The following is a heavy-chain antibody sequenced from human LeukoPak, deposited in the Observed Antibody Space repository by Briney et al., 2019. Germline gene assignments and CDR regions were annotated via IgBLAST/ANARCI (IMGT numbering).Heavy chain of an antibody. CDR3: ARGHGYDILTGYYIAGEVWFDP. CDR1: GYSISSGYY. CDR2: IYHSGST. D-gene: IGHD3-9*01. J-gene: IGHJ5*02. Sequence: SETLSLTCTVSGYSISSGYYWGWIRQPPGKGLECIGSIYHSGSTYYNPSLKSRVTISVDTSKNQFSLKLSSVTAADTAVYYCARGHGYDILTGYYIAGEVWFDPWGQGTLVTVSS. V-gene: IGHV4-38-2*02.